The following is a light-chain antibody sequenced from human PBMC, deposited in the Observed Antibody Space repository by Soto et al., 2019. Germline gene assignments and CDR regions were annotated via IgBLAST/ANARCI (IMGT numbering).Light chain of an antibody. CDR2: AAS. J-gene: IGKJ4*01. Sequence: DIQLAQSPSSVXASVXDXXTXTCRASQGIGSWLAWYQQKPGKAPKLLIYAASTLQSGVPSRFSGSGSGTDFTLTISSLQPEDFASYHCQQANSFPPTFGGGTKVEIQ. V-gene: IGKV1D-12*01. CDR3: QQANSFPPT. CDR1: QGIGSW.